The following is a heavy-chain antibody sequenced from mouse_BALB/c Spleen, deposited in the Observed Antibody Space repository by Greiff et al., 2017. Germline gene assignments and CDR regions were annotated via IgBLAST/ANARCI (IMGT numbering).Heavy chain of an antibody. CDR2: ISYSGST. J-gene: IGHJ2*01. D-gene: IGHD2-10*02. CDR3: AREYGNWFDY. CDR1: GYSITSDYA. Sequence: EVQLQESGPGLVKPSQSLSLTCTVTGYSITSDYAWNWIRQFPGNKLEWMGYISYSGSTSYNPSLKSRISITRDTSKNQFFLQLNSVTTEDTATYYCAREYGNWFDYWGQGTTLTVSS. V-gene: IGHV3-2*02.